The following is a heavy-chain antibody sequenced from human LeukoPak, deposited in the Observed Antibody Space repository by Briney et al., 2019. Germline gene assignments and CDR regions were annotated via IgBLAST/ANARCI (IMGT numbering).Heavy chain of an antibody. CDR3: ARGFYYTGMDV. CDR2: TYYRSKWYY. D-gene: IGHD3-10*01. J-gene: IGHJ6*02. V-gene: IGHV6-1*01. CDR1: GDSVSSNSAA. Sequence: SQTLSLTCAISGDSVSSNSAAWNWISQSPSRGLEWLGRTYYRSKWYYDYAVSLRSRLTINPDTSKNQLSLQLSSVTPEDTAVYYCARGFYYTGMDVWGQGTTVTVSS.